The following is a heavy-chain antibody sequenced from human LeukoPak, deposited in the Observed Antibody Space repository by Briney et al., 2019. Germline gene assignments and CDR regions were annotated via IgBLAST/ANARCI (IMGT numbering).Heavy chain of an antibody. Sequence: SLRLSCAASGFTFNDYAMHWVRQGPGKGLEWVSGISWNSGRIAYADSVKGRFTISRDNAKNSLYLQMNSLRVEDTALYYCAKGPSSTSIQLDYWGQGTLVTVSS. CDR3: AKGPSSTSIQLDY. CDR2: ISWNSGRI. V-gene: IGHV3-9*01. D-gene: IGHD5/OR15-5a*01. CDR1: GFTFNDYA. J-gene: IGHJ4*02.